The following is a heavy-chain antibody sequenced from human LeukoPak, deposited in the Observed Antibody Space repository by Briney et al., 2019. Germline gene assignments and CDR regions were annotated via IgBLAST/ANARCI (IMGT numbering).Heavy chain of an antibody. Sequence: SVKVSCKASGGTFSSYAISWVRQAPGQGLEWMGGIIPIFGTVNYAQKFQGRVTITADKSTSTAYMELSSLRSEDTAVYYCASGLPAAMDYFDYWGQGTLVTVSS. CDR2: IIPIFGTV. CDR3: ASGLPAAMDYFDY. CDR1: GGTFSSYA. V-gene: IGHV1-69*06. J-gene: IGHJ4*02. D-gene: IGHD2-2*01.